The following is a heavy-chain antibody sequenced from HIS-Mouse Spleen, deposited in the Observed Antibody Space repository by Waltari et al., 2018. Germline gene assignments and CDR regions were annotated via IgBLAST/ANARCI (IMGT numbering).Heavy chain of an antibody. V-gene: IGHV4-59*08. CDR3: ARRNRYDFWSGYYYDY. D-gene: IGHD3-3*01. CDR2: IYYSGST. CDR1: GGSISSYY. Sequence: QVQLQESGPGLVKPSETLSLTCTVSGGSISSYYCSWTRPPPGKGLEWIGYIYYSGSTNYNPSLKSRVTISVDTSKNQFSLKLSSVTAADTAVYYCARRNRYDFWSGYYYDYWGQGTLVTVSS. J-gene: IGHJ4*02.